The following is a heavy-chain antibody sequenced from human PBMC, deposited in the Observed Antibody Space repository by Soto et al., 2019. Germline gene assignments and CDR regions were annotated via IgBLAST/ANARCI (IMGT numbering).Heavy chain of an antibody. CDR1: GFTFSSYG. J-gene: IGHJ6*02. CDR2: ISYGGSNK. D-gene: IGHD6-6*01. CDR3: AKEVAAARQEGYYYYYGMDV. Sequence: GGSLRLSCAASGFTFSSYGMHWVRQAPGKGLEWVAVISYGGSNKYYADSVKGRFTISRDNSKNTLYLQMNSLRAEDTAVYYCAKEVAAARQEGYYYYYGMDVRGQGTTVTVSS. V-gene: IGHV3-30*18.